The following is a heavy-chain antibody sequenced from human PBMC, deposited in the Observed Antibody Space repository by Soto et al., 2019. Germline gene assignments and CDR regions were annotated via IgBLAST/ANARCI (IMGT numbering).Heavy chain of an antibody. CDR1: GYTFTSYG. V-gene: IGHV1-18*01. J-gene: IGHJ6*02. CDR2: VSAYNGNT. D-gene: IGHD4-17*01. CDR3: ARDTTTVTRYYYYGMDV. Sequence: QVPLVQSGAEVKKPGASVKVSCKASGYTFTSYGISWVRQAPGQGLEWMGWVSAYNGNTNYAQKLQGRVTMTTDTSTSTAYMELRSLRSDDTAVYYCARDTTTVTRYYYYGMDVWGQGTTVTVSS.